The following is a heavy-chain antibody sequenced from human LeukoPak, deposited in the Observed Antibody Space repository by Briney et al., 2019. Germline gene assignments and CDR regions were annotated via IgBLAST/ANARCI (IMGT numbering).Heavy chain of an antibody. CDR2: IYYSGST. J-gene: IGHJ5*02. V-gene: IGHV4-59*02. CDR1: GESVNPYN. CDR3: AIKPPSGWFGTGWLDP. Sequence: SETLSLTCAVYGESVNPYNWTWIRQPPGKGLEWIGYIYYSGSTNYNPSLKSRVTISVDTSKNQFSLKLSSVTAADTAVYYCAIKPPSGWFGTGWLDPWGQGTLVTVSS. D-gene: IGHD3-10*01.